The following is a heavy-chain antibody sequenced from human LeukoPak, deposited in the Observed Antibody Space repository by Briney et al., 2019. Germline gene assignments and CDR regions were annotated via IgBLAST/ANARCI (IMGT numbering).Heavy chain of an antibody. V-gene: IGHV5-51*01. J-gene: IGHJ4*02. CDR2: IYPSDSDT. Sequence: GESLKISCKGSGYSFTNYWIGWVRQMPGKGLEWMGIIYPSDSDTTYSPSSQGQVTISADKSISTAYLQWSSLKASDTAMYYCARRELGILYYFDYWGQGTLVTVSS. D-gene: IGHD7-27*01. CDR1: GYSFTNYW. CDR3: ARRELGILYYFDY.